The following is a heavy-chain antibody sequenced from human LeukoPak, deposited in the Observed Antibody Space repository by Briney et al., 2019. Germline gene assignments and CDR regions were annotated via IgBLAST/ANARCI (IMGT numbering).Heavy chain of an antibody. CDR1: GFTFSRYW. J-gene: IGHJ3*02. D-gene: IGHD3-22*01. V-gene: IGHV3-7*01. CDR3: ARGDYYDSSGFYTDAFDI. Sequence: PGGSLRLSCAASGFTFSRYWMSWVRQAPGKGLEWVGNIKQDGSEKFYVDSVKGRFTISRDNAKKSLYLQMNSLRADDTAVYFCARGDYYDSSGFYTDAFDIWSQGTMVTVSS. CDR2: IKQDGSEK.